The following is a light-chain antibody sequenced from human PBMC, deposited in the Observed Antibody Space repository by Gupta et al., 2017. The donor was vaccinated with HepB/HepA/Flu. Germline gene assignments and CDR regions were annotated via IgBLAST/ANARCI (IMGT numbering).Light chain of an antibody. J-gene: IGLJ2*01. CDR2: VEYSGTY. CDR1: SGHTTYI. CDR3: ETWDNKV. Sequence: QPVLTQSSSASASLGSSVKLTCTLSSGHTTYIIAWHQQQPGKAPRYLMKVEYSGTYNKGSGVPGRFSGSSSGAERYLTISNLQSEDEADYYCETWDNKVFGGGTKLTVL. V-gene: IGLV4-60*03.